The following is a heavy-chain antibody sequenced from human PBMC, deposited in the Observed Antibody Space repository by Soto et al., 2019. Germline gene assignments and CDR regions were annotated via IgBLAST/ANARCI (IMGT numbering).Heavy chain of an antibody. V-gene: IGHV4-4*02. J-gene: IGHJ4*01. CDR2: IYHSGST. CDR3: GSHRGNTFGPYDD. Sequence: VQLQESGPGLVKPSGTLSLTCAVSGASISSGNWWSWVRQSPGKGLEWIGEIYHSGSTNHNPSLKSRVIISLDKSRNQFSLKLSSVTAADTAVYFCGSHRGNTFGPYDDWGQGTQVTVSS. D-gene: IGHD3-16*01. CDR1: GASISSGNW.